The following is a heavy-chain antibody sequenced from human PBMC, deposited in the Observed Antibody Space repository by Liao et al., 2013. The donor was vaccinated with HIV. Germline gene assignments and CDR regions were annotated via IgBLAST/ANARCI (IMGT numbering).Heavy chain of an antibody. CDR3: ARSIATRDYFYYMDV. D-gene: IGHD6-13*01. CDR1: GGSISSYY. CDR2: IYISGSS. V-gene: IGHV4-4*07. J-gene: IGHJ6*03. Sequence: QVQLQESGPGLVKPSETLSLTCTVSGGSISSYYWNWIRQPAGKGLEWIGRIYISGSSNYNPSLKSRVTMSVDTSKNQFSLKLSSVTAADTAVYYCARSIATRDYFYYMDVWGKGTTVTVSS.